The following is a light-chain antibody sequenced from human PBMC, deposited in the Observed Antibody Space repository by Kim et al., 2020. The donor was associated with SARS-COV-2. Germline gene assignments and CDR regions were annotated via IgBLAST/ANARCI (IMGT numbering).Light chain of an antibody. J-gene: IGLJ1*01. CDR1: SSDVGQYNY. V-gene: IGLV2-11*02. Sequence: SVTISCTGNSSDVGQYNYVSWYQHHPGKAPKLMIYDVSKRPSGVPDRFSGSKSGNTASLTISWLQAEDEADYYCCSYAGSYTLYVFGTGTKVTVL. CDR2: DVS. CDR3: CSYAGSYTLYV.